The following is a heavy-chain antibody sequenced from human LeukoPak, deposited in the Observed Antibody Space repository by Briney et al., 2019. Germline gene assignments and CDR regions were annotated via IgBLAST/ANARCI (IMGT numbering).Heavy chain of an antibody. CDR1: GYTFTSYG. Sequence: GASVKVSCKASGYTFTSYGISWVRQAPGQGLEWMGWISGYNGDTKFAQKFQGRVSMTTDTSTSTAYMEVRSLRSDDTAMYYCARDPSNTSGRMIWFDSWGQGTLVTVSS. CDR3: ARDPSNTSGRMIWFDS. CDR2: ISGYNGDT. J-gene: IGHJ5*01. V-gene: IGHV1-18*01. D-gene: IGHD2-2*01.